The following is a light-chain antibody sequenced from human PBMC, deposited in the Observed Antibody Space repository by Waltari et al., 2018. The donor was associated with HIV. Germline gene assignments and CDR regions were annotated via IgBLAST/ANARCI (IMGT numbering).Light chain of an antibody. CDR1: ALPKQY. CDR3: QSADSSGTYWV. V-gene: IGLV3-25*03. CDR2: KDS. Sequence: SYELTQPPSVSVSPGQTARITCSGDALPKQYAYWYQQKPGQAPVLVIYKDSERPSGIPERSSGSSSGTTATLIISGVQAEDEADYYCQSADSSGTYWVFGGGTKLTVL. J-gene: IGLJ3*02.